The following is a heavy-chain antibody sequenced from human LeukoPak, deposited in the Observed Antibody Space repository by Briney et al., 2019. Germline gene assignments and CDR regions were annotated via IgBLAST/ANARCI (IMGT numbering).Heavy chain of an antibody. V-gene: IGHV4-59*12. D-gene: IGHD3-16*02. J-gene: IGHJ4*02. CDR3: ARGRGDYVWGSYRSVYYFDY. CDR2: IYYSGIT. CDR1: GGSISSYY. Sequence: PSETLSLTCTVSGGSISSYYWNWIRQPPGKGLEWIGYIYYSGITNYNPSLKSRVTISVDTSKSQFSLKLSSVTAADTAVYYCARGRGDYVWGSYRSVYYFDYWGQGTLVTVSS.